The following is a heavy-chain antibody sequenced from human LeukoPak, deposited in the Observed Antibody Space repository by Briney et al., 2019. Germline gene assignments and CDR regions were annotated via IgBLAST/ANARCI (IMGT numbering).Heavy chain of an antibody. J-gene: IGHJ4*02. CDR2: INPNSGGT. D-gene: IGHD3-22*01. V-gene: IGHV1-2*02. CDR1: GYTFTGYY. Sequence: GASVKVSCKASGYTFTGYYMHWVRQAPGQGLEWMGWINPNSGGTNYAQKFQGRVTMTRDTSISTAYMELSRLRSDDTALYYCARENYYDSSGYYTPFDYWGQGTLVSVSS. CDR3: ARENYYDSSGYYTPFDY.